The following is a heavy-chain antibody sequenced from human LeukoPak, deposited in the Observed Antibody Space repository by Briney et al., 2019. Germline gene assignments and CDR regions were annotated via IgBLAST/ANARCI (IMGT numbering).Heavy chain of an antibody. J-gene: IGHJ6*03. V-gene: IGHV4-34*01. CDR3: ARLDVVVRYYYYYYYMDV. CDR2: INHSGST. Sequence: SETLSLTCAVYGGSFRGYYWSWIRQPPGKGLEWIGEINHSGSTDYNPSLKSRVTISVDTSKNPFSLKLSSVTAADTAVYYCARLDVVVRYYYYYYYMDVWGKGTTVTISS. D-gene: IGHD3-10*02. CDR1: GGSFRGYY.